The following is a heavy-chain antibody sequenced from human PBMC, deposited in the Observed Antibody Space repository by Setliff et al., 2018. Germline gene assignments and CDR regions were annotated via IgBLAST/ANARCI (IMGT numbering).Heavy chain of an antibody. CDR2: ISVYTGNT. Sequence: GASVKVSCKASGYTFSHSGITWVRQAPGQGLEWMGWISVYTGNTNYAQKLQGRVTMNTDATTNTAYMELRGLTSDDTAVYYCSRLVRYCSKTTCQTASGAEVWGQGTLVTVSS. J-gene: IGHJ4*02. V-gene: IGHV1-18*01. CDR3: SRLVRYCSKTTCQTASGAEV. CDR1: GYTFSHSG. D-gene: IGHD2-8*01.